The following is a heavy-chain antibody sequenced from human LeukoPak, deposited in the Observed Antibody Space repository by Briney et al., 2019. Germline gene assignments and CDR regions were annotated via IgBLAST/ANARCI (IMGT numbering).Heavy chain of an antibody. CDR3: VKTTDARGGMDV. Sequence: GGSLRLSCAASGFTFSDSTMNWVRQAPGKGLEWVSSVTSSNANIGYADSVKGRFTISRASAKNSLYLHMNSLRVEDTALYYCVKTTDARGGMDVWGQGTTVTVSS. CDR2: VTSSNANI. J-gene: IGHJ6*02. D-gene: IGHD1-1*01. CDR1: GFTFSDST. V-gene: IGHV3-21*01.